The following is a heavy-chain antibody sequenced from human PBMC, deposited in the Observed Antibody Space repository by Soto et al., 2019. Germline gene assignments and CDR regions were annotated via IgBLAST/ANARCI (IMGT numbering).Heavy chain of an antibody. J-gene: IGHJ5*02. D-gene: IGHD2-2*02. CDR1: GGTFSSYA. CDR2: IIPIFGTA. CDR3: ARDRWGYCSSTSCYTGWFDP. Sequence: QVQLVQSGAEVKKPGSSVKVSCKASGGTFSSYAISWVRQAPGQGLEWMGGIIPIFGTANYAQKFQGRVTITADESTSTAYMELSSLRSEDTAVYYCARDRWGYCSSTSCYTGWFDPWGQGTLVTVSS. V-gene: IGHV1-69*01.